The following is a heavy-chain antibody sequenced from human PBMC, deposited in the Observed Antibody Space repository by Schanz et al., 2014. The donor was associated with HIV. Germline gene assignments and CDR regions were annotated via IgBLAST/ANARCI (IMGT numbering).Heavy chain of an antibody. CDR2: INLKGTT. V-gene: IGHV4-34*01. D-gene: IGHD3-10*01. J-gene: IGHJ1*01. CDR3: ARGGVYMTAWILRRFSDEFFQD. Sequence: QVRLQQWGAGLLKPSETLSLTCAVYGGSLSGYYWSWVRQSPGKGLEWIGEINLKGTTDYNPSLKSRATISMDTSKSQFPLRLNSVTAADTAVYYCARGGVYMTAWILRRFSDEFFQDWGQGTLVTVSS. CDR1: GGSLSGYY.